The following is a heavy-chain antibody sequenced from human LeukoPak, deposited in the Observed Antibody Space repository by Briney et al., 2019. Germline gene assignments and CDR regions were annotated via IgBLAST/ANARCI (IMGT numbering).Heavy chain of an antibody. V-gene: IGHV4-34*01. J-gene: IGHJ4*02. CDR3: AREGGYGDYVGLDY. CDR2: INHSGST. Sequence: PSETLSLTCAVYGGPFSGYYWSWIRQPPGKGLEWIGEINHSGSTNYNPSLKSRVTISVDASRNQFSLKLSSVTAADTAVYYCAREGGYGDYVGLDYWGQGTLVTVSS. D-gene: IGHD4-17*01. CDR1: GGPFSGYY.